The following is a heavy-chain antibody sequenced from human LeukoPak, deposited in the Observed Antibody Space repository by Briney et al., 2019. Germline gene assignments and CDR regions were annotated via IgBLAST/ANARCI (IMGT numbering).Heavy chain of an antibody. CDR3: ARDPVGTYYFDN. J-gene: IGHJ4*02. D-gene: IGHD1-26*01. V-gene: IGHV3-30-3*01. CDR2: ISYDGSNK. CDR1: GFTFSSYA. Sequence: GGSLRLSCAASGFTFSSYAMHWVRQAPGKGLEWVAVISYDGSNKYYADSVKGRFTISRDNSKNTLYLQMNSLRAEDTAVYYCARDPVGTYYFDNWGQGTLVTVSS.